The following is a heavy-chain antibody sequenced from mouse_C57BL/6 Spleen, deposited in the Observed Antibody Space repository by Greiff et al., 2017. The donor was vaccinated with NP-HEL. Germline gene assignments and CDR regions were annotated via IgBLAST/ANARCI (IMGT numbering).Heavy chain of an antibody. V-gene: IGHV5-4*01. CDR2: ISDGGSYT. CDR1: GFTFSSYA. CDR3: ARDNYAMDY. Sequence: EVKLVESGGGLVKPGGSLKLSCAASGFTFSSYAMSWVRQTPEKRLEWVATISDGGSYTYYPDNVKGRFTISRDNAKNHLYLQMSHLKSEDTAMYYCARDNYAMDYWGQGTSVTVSS. J-gene: IGHJ4*01.